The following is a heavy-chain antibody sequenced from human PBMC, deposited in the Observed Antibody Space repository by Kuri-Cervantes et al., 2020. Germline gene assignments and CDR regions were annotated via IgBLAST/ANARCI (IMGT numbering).Heavy chain of an antibody. J-gene: IGHJ6*04. D-gene: IGHD3-3*01. CDR2: INHSGIT. CDR3: ASLWSFDFWSSLDV. Sequence: ESLKISCAASGFTLSDYSMNWVRQPPGKGLEWIGEINHSGITKHNPSLKSRVTMSVDTSKNQLSLKLSSVTAADTAVYFCASLWSFDFWSSLDVWGKGTTVTVSS. CDR1: GFTLSDYS. V-gene: IGHV4-34*01.